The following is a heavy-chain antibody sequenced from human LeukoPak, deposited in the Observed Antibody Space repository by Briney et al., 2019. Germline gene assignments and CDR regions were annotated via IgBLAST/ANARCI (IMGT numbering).Heavy chain of an antibody. Sequence: GGSVRLSCEASGFTFSNYWMSWVRQAPGKGLEWVASIKQSGSGKHYEDSVKGRFTISRDNAKKSLYLQMNNLRAEDTAIYYCARRLLLFGDGAEYWGQGTLVTVSS. CDR3: ARRLLLFGDGAEY. D-gene: IGHD3-10*01. CDR2: IKQSGSGK. V-gene: IGHV3-7*01. J-gene: IGHJ4*01. CDR1: GFTFSNYW.